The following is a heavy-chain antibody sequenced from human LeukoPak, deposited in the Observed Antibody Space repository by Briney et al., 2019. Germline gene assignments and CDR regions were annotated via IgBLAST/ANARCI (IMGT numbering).Heavy chain of an antibody. CDR2: ISYDGSNK. D-gene: IGHD1-26*01. V-gene: IGHV3-30*03. J-gene: IGHJ4*02. CDR3: AGDRATSYFDY. CDR1: GFTFSSYG. Sequence: GGSLRLSCAASGFTFSSYGMHWVRQAPGKGLEWVAVISYDGSNKYYADSVKGRFTIPRDNSKNTLYLQMNSLRAEDTAVYYCAGDRATSYFDYWGQGALVTISP.